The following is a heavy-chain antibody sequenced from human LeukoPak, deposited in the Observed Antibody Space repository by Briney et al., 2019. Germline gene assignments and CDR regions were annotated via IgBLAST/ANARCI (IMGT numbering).Heavy chain of an antibody. D-gene: IGHD3-10*01. V-gene: IGHV1-69*01. CDR1: GGTLSSYA. J-gene: IGHJ5*02. CDR3: ASMVRGAYRYNWFDP. CDR2: IIPIFGTA. Sequence: GSSVKVSCKASGGTLSSYAISWVRQAPGQGLEWMGGIIPIFGTANYAQKFQGRVTITADESTSTAYMELSSLRSEDTAVYYCASMVRGAYRYNWFDPWGQGTLVTVSS.